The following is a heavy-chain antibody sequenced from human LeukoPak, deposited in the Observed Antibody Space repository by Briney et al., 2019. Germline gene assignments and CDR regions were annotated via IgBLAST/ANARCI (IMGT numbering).Heavy chain of an antibody. J-gene: IGHJ6*03. CDR3: ASRGGSGRPPYYYYYMDV. CDR1: GDSISNGGYY. V-gene: IGHV4-31*03. Sequence: SETLSLTCTVSGDSISNGGYYWNWIRQHPGQGLEWIGYIYYTGSTYYNPSLKSRVTISVDTSKNQFSLKLSSVTAADTAVYYCASRGGSGRPPYYYYYMDVWGKGTTVTVSS. D-gene: IGHD3-10*01. CDR2: IYYTGST.